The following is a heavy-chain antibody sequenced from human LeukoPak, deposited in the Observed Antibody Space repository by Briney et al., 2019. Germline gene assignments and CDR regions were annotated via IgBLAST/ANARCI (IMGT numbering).Heavy chain of an antibody. J-gene: IGHJ4*02. CDR2: TYYRSKWYN. CDR3: ARVKRSSKGHSGLDY. V-gene: IGHV6-1*01. CDR1: GDSVSSNSAA. D-gene: IGHD5-12*01. Sequence: SQTLSLTCAISGDSVSSNSAAWNWIRQSPSRGLEWLGRTYYRSKWYNDYAVSVKSRITINPDTSKNQFSLQLNSVTHEETAVYYCARVKRSSKGHSGLDYWGQGTLVTVSS.